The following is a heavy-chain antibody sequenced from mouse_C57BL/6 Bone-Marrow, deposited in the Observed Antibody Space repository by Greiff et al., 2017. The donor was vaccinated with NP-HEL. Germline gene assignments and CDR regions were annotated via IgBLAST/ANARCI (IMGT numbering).Heavy chain of an antibody. J-gene: IGHJ4*01. V-gene: IGHV1-74*01. CDR1: GYTFTSYW. CDR2: IHPSDSDT. CDR3: AMDYGNYDYYAMDY. Sequence: QVQLKQSGAELVKPGASVKVSCKASGYTFTSYWMHWVKQRPGQGLEWIGRIHPSDSDTNYNQKFKGKATLTVDKSSSTAYMQLSSLTSEDSAVYYCAMDYGNYDYYAMDYWGQGTSVTVSS. D-gene: IGHD2-1*01.